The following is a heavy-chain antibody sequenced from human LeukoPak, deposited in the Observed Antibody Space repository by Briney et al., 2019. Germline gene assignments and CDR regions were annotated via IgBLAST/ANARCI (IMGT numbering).Heavy chain of an antibody. Sequence: SVKVSCKASGGTFSSYAISWVRQAPGQGLEWMGGIIPIFGTANYAQKFQGRVTITTDESTSTAYMELSSLRSEDSAVYYCARDTGAYCGGDCYQGYFDYWGQGTLVTVSS. V-gene: IGHV1-69*05. CDR1: GGTFSSYA. J-gene: IGHJ4*02. D-gene: IGHD2-21*02. CDR2: IIPIFGTA. CDR3: ARDTGAYCGGDCYQGYFDY.